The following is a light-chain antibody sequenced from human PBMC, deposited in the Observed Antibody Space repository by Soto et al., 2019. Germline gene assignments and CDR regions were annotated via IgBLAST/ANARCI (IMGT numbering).Light chain of an antibody. J-gene: IGLJ1*01. CDR1: SSNIGAGYD. CDR3: QSYASSLSGYV. CDR2: GNS. V-gene: IGLV1-40*01. Sequence: QSVLTQPPSVSGAPGQRVTIFCTGSSSNIGAGYDVHWYQQLPGTAPKLLIYGNSNRPSGVPDRFSGSKSGTSASLAITGLQAEDEADYYCQSYASSLSGYVFGTGTKLTVL.